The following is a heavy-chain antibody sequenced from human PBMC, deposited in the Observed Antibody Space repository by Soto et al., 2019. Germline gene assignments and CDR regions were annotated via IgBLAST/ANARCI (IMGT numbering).Heavy chain of an antibody. J-gene: IGHJ6*02. Sequence: ASVKVSCKASGYTFTSYDINWVRQATGQGLEWMGWMNPNSGNTGYAQKFQGKVTMTRNTSIRTAYMELRSLRSDDTAVYYCARDPYPYYYDSSGYYGMDVWGQGTTVTVSS. CDR2: MNPNSGNT. V-gene: IGHV1-8*01. CDR3: ARDPYPYYYDSSGYYGMDV. CDR1: GYTFTSYD. D-gene: IGHD3-22*01.